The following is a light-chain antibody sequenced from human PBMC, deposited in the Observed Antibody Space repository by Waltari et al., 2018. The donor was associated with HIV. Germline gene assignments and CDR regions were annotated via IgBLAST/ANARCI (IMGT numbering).Light chain of an antibody. J-gene: IGLJ2*01. CDR3: SSYASTTTSHVV. CDR1: NSDVGGYDY. Sequence: QSALTQPASVSGSPGQSINISCTGTNSDVGGYDYVSWYQQYPGKAPKLIIFDVRNRLSGVSNRVSGSKSGNTASLAISGLQAEDEADFYYSSYASTTTSHVVFGGGTKLTVL. CDR2: DVR. V-gene: IGLV2-14*03.